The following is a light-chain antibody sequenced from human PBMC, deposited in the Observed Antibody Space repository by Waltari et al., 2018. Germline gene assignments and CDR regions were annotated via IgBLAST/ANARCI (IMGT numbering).Light chain of an antibody. CDR1: QSLVSSDGNTY. Sequence: DVVMTQSPLSLPVTLGQPASISCRSSQSLVSSDGNTYFNWFQQRPDQSPRRLFYKVSNRDSGVPDRFSGSGSGTDFTLRISRVEAEDVGVYYCMQGTHWPWTFGQGTKVEIK. V-gene: IGKV2-30*01. J-gene: IGKJ1*01. CDR2: KVS. CDR3: MQGTHWPWT.